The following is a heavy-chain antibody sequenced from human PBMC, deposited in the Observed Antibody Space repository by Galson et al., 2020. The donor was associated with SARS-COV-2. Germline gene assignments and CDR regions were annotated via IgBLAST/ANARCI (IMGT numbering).Heavy chain of an antibody. V-gene: IGHV4-61*01. CDR1: GDSFSSGTYY. J-gene: IGHJ4*02. Sequence: SETLSLTCTVSGDSFSSGTYYWNWIRQPPGKGLEWIGYIYNTGTTKYNPSLKGRVTISIDTSKNQFSLRLSYVTVADTAVYYCARRKFYFDSWGQGTLVTVSS. CDR2: IYNTGTT. CDR3: ARRKFYFDS.